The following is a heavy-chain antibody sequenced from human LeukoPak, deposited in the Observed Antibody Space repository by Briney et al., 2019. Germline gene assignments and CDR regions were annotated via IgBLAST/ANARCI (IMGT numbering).Heavy chain of an antibody. CDR1: GGTFSSYT. J-gene: IGHJ4*02. V-gene: IGHV1-69*02. Sequence: SVKVSCKASGGTFSSYTISWVRQAPGQGLEWMGRIIPILGIANYAEKFQGRVTITADNSTSTVYLELSSLRSEDTAVYYCAMSPGSNYFDYWGQGTLVTVSS. CDR3: AMSPGSNYFDY. CDR2: IIPILGIA. D-gene: IGHD4-11*01.